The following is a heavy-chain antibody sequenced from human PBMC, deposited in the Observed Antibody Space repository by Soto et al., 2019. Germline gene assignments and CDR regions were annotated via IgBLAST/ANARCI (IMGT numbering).Heavy chain of an antibody. CDR3: AKDRRTLSSSDY. V-gene: IGHV3-23*01. CDR2: ISGIGSST. Sequence: GGSLRLSCAASGFTFSSYCISWVRQAPWEGLEWVSGISGIGSSTHYADSVKGRFTISRDDSKNTLYLQMNSLSAEDTAVYYCAKDRRTLSSSDYWGQGTLVTVSS. CDR1: GFTFSSYC. J-gene: IGHJ4*02. D-gene: IGHD3-16*02.